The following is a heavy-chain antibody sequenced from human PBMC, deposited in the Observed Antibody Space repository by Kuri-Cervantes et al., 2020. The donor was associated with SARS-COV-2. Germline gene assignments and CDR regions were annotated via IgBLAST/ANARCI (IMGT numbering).Heavy chain of an antibody. J-gene: IGHJ4*02. D-gene: IGHD3-22*01. V-gene: IGHV3-30-3*01. CDR3: AKGLKEPLYYYDSSGYGDY. CDR1: GFTFSSYA. CDR2: ISYDGSNK. Sequence: GESLKISCAASGFTFSSYAMHWVRQAPGKGLEWVAVISYDGSNKYYADSVKGRFTISRDSSKNTLYLQMNSLRAEDTAVYYCAKGLKEPLYYYDSSGYGDYWGQGTLVTVSS.